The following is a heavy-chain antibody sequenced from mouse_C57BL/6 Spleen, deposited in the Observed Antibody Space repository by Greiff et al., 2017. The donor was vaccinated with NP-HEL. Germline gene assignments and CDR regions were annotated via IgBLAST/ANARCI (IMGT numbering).Heavy chain of an antibody. CDR1: GYTFTSYW. D-gene: IGHD1-1*01. J-gene: IGHJ3*01. CDR2: INPSNGGT. CDR3: ARGDYGSSPWFAY. Sequence: QVQLQQPGTELVKPGASVKLSCKASGYTFTSYWMHWVKQRPGQGLEWIGNINPSNGGTNYNEQFKSKATLTVDKSSSTAYMQLSSLTSEDSAVYYCARGDYGSSPWFAYWGQGTLVTVSA. V-gene: IGHV1-53*01.